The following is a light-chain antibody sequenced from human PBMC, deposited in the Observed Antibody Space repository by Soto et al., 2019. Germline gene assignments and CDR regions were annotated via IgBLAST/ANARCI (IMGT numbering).Light chain of an antibody. Sequence: QSVLTQPPSVSAAPGQKVTISCSGSSSNIGSAYVSWYQQLPGTAPKFLIYDNNKRPSGIPDRFSGSKSGTSATLDITGLQTGDEADYYCANWDTSLYSFVFGGGTKLTVL. J-gene: IGLJ2*01. CDR3: ANWDTSLYSFV. V-gene: IGLV1-51*01. CDR1: SSNIGSAY. CDR2: DNN.